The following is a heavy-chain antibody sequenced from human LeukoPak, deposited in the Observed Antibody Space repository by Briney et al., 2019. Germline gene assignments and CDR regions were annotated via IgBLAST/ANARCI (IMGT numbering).Heavy chain of an antibody. CDR1: GFTFSTYA. CDR2: IWSDSTNK. CDR3: ARDRQTTVTTFHFDY. J-gene: IGHJ4*02. D-gene: IGHD4-17*01. Sequence: GGSLRLSCAASGFTFSTYAMHWVRQAPGKGLEWVAVIWSDSTNKYYADSVRGRFTISRDNYNSTLYLQMSSLRAEETAMYYCARDRQTTVTTFHFDYWGQGTLVTVSS. V-gene: IGHV3-33*01.